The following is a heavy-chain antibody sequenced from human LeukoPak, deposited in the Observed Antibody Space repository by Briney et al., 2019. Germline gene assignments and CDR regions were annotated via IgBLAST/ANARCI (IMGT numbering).Heavy chain of an antibody. CDR3: ARGSNWNSYDY. J-gene: IGHJ4*02. CDR2: IYHSGST. CDR1: GYSISSGYY. Sequence: PSETLSLTCTVSGYSISSGYYWGWIRQPPGKGLEWIGSIYHSGSTYYNPSLKSRVTISVDTSKNQFSLKLSSVTAADTAVYYCARGSNWNSYDYWGQGTLVTVSS. V-gene: IGHV4-38-2*02. D-gene: IGHD1-1*01.